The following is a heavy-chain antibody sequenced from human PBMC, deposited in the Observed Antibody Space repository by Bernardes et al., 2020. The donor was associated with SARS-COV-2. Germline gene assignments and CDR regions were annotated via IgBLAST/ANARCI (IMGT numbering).Heavy chain of an antibody. V-gene: IGHV3-30*02. CDR3: AKSASMARPNKYYDFWSGYPTTFFDY. J-gene: IGHJ4*02. CDR2: IRYDGSNK. Sequence: GSLRLSCAASGFTFSSYGMHWVRQAPGKGLEWVAFIRYDGSNKYYADSVKGRFTISRDNSKNTLYLQMNSLRAEDTAVYYCAKSASMARPNKYYDFWSGYPTTFFDYWGQGTLVTVSS. D-gene: IGHD3-3*01. CDR1: GFTFSSYG.